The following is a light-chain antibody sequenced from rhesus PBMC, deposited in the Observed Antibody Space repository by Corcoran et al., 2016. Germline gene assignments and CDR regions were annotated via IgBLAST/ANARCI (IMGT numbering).Light chain of an antibody. Sequence: DIQMTQSPSSLSASVGDRVTITCRASENVNKYLNWYQQKPGKAPKLLIYKASTLQSWVPSRFSGSGSGTDYTFTISSLHPEDVAIYYCQHGYGTPHFGPGTKLDIK. CDR2: KAS. V-gene: IGKV1-74*01. CDR3: QHGYGTPH. J-gene: IGKJ3*01. CDR1: ENVNKY.